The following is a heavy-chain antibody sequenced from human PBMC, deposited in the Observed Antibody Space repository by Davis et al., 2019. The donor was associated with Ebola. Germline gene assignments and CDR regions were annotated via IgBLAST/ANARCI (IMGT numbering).Heavy chain of an antibody. CDR3: AKRSSNSVTSRPFDL. CDR2: IGGGGSVT. J-gene: IGHJ4*02. Sequence: PGGSLRLSCAASGFTFSTYAMAWVRQAPGKGLECVSGIGGGGSVTYYADSVKGRFTISRDNSKKTLYLQLNSLRAEDTAVYYCAKRSSNSVTSRPFDLWGQGTLVTVSS. V-gene: IGHV3-23*01. CDR1: GFTFSTYA. D-gene: IGHD4-17*01.